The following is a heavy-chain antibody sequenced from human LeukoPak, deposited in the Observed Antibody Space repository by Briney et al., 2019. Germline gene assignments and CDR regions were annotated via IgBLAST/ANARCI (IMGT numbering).Heavy chain of an antibody. Sequence: SETLSLTCTVSGGSISSSSYYWSWIRQPPGEGLEWIGYVYYSGSTNYNPSLKSRVTISVDTSKNEFSLKLSSVTAADTAVYYCARSSYYYAADAFDIWGQGTMVTVSS. CDR1: GGSISSSSYY. CDR2: VYYSGST. V-gene: IGHV4-61*01. D-gene: IGHD3-10*01. CDR3: ARSSYYYAADAFDI. J-gene: IGHJ3*02.